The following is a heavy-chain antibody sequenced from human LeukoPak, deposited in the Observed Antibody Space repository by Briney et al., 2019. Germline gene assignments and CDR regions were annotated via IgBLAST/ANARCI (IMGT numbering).Heavy chain of an antibody. CDR2: IYSGGST. CDR3: ASRTYSSGLYY. V-gene: IGHV3-53*04. D-gene: IGHD6-19*01. Sequence: GGSLRLSCAASGFTVSSNYTSWVRQAPGKGLEGVSVIYSGGSTYYADSVKGRFTISRHNSKNTLYLQMNSLRAEDTAVYYCASRTYSSGLYYWGQGTLVTVSS. CDR1: GFTVSSNY. J-gene: IGHJ4*02.